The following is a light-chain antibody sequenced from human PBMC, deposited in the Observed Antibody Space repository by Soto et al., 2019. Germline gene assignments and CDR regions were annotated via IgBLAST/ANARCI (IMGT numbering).Light chain of an antibody. Sequence: DIKMTQSPSSLSASVGDRVTITCRASQSISRYSNWYQQKPGKAPKLLIYAASSLQSGVPSRFRGSGSGTDVTLTINRLESEDFATYYWQQRYSTTLYTFGQGNKLEI. J-gene: IGKJ2*01. V-gene: IGKV1-39*01. CDR3: QQRYSTTLYT. CDR1: QSISRY. CDR2: AAS.